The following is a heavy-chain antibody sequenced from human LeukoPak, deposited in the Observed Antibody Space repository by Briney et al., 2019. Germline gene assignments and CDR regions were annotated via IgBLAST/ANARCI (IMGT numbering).Heavy chain of an antibody. J-gene: IGHJ3*02. CDR2: INTNTGNP. D-gene: IGHD4-23*01. CDR3: ARDNGGANDAFDI. Sequence: ASVKVSCKASEYTFTGYAMNWVRQAPGQGLEWMGWINTNTGNPTYAQGFTGRFVFSLDTSVSTAYLQISNLKAEDTALYYCARDNGGANDAFDIWGQGTMVTVSS. V-gene: IGHV7-4-1*02. CDR1: EYTFTGYA.